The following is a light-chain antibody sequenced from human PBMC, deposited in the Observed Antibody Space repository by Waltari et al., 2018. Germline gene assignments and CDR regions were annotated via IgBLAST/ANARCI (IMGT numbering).Light chain of an antibody. J-gene: IGKJ1*01. CDR3: QQYNSRSPWT. V-gene: IGKV1-5*03. Sequence: DIQMTQSPSTLSAFVGDRVTITFRASQSVSTWLACFQQKPGKAPKLVVYKASTLESGVPSRFSGRASRTEFTLTISSLHPDDFATYYCQQYNSRSPWTFGQGTKVEIK. CDR2: KAS. CDR1: QSVSTW.